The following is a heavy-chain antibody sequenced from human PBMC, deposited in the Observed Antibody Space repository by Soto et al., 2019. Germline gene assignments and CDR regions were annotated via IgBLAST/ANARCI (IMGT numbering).Heavy chain of an antibody. CDR1: GFTFSSYW. V-gene: IGHV3-74*01. CDR3: AREAGSRAVDY. J-gene: IGHJ4*02. Sequence: EVQLVESGGGLVQPGGSLRLSCAASGFTFSSYWMHWVRQVPGKGLVWVSRINSDGSSTSYADSVQGRFTISRDNAKNTLYLQMNSLRAEDTAVYYCAREAGSRAVDYWGQGTLVTVSS. D-gene: IGHD3-10*01. CDR2: INSDGSST.